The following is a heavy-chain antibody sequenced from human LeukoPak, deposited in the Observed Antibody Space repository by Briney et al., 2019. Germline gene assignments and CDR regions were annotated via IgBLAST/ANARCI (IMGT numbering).Heavy chain of an antibody. V-gene: IGHV4-4*07. CDR2: IYTSGST. CDR3: ARDMAYHDMLTGYEVSRFFDY. CDR1: GGSISSYY. Sequence: PSETLSLTCTVSGGSISSYYWSWIRQPAGKGLEWIGRIYTSGSTNYNPSLKSRVTMSVDTSKNQFSLKLSSVTAADTAVYYCARDMAYHDMLTGYEVSRFFDYWGQGTLVTVSS. D-gene: IGHD3-9*01. J-gene: IGHJ4*02.